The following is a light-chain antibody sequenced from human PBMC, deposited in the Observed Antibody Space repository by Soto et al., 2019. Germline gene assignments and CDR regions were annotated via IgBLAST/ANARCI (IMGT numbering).Light chain of an antibody. Sequence: QSALTQPPSASGSPGQSVTISCTGTSSDVGGYNYVSWYQHHPGKAPKLMIYEVNKRPSGVSDRFSGSMSGNTASLTVSGLQAEDEADYYCSSYAGSNSVGVFGGGTKLTVL. CDR3: SSYAGSNSVGV. J-gene: IGLJ2*01. CDR2: EVN. CDR1: SSDVGGYNY. V-gene: IGLV2-8*01.